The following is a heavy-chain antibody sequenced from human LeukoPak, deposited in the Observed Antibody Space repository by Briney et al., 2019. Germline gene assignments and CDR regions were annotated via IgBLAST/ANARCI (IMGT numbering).Heavy chain of an antibody. CDR2: ISYDGSNK. V-gene: IGHV3-30*04. CDR3: ARDPSPTIRGGGWFDS. Sequence: SGGSLRLSCAASGFTFSSYAMHWVRQAPGKGLEWVAVISYDGSNKYYADSVKGRFTISRDNAKNSLYLQMNSLRAEDTAVYYCARDPSPTIRGGGWFDSWGQGTLVTVSS. D-gene: IGHD3-10*01. J-gene: IGHJ5*01. CDR1: GFTFSSYA.